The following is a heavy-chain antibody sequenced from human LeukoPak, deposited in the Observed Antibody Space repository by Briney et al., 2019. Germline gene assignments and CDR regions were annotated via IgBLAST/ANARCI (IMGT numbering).Heavy chain of an antibody. Sequence: GGSLRLSCAASVFTFSSYGMHWVRQAPGKGLEWVAFIRYDGSNKYYADSVKGRFTISRDNSKNTLYLQMNSLRAEDTAVYYCAKGQGPGIAVATDYWGQGTLVTVSS. D-gene: IGHD6-19*01. CDR1: VFTFSSYG. J-gene: IGHJ4*02. V-gene: IGHV3-30*02. CDR2: IRYDGSNK. CDR3: AKGQGPGIAVATDY.